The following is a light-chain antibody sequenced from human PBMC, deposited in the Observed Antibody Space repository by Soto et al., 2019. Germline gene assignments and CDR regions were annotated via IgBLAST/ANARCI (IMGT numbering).Light chain of an antibody. CDR1: QSISSY. CDR2: DAS. Sequence: DIQMTQSPSSLSASVGDRVTITCRASQSISSYLNWYQQKPGKAPKFLIYDASSLQSGVPSRFSGSGSGTDFTLTISSLQPEDFATYYCQQSYSIPWTFGQGTKVEIK. J-gene: IGKJ1*01. V-gene: IGKV1-39*01. CDR3: QQSYSIPWT.